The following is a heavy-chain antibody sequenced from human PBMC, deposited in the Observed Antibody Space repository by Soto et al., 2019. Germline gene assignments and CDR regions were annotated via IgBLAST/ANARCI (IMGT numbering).Heavy chain of an antibody. J-gene: IGHJ5*02. CDR1: GFTFSSYA. D-gene: IGHD6-13*01. Sequence: EVQLLESGGGLVQPGGSLRLSCAASGFTFSSYAMSWVRQAPGKGLEWVSAISGSGGSTYYADSVKGRFTISRDNSKNTLYLQMNSLRAEDTAVYYCAKDHSSSWYDCGVLVCNWFDPWGQGTLVTVSS. CDR2: ISGSGGST. V-gene: IGHV3-23*01. CDR3: AKDHSSSWYDCGVLVCNWFDP.